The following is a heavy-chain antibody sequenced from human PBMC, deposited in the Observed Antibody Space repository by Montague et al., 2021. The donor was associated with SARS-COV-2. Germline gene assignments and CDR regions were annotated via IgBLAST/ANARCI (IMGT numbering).Heavy chain of an antibody. CDR1: GDSMTNYY. V-gene: IGHV4-59*01. J-gene: IGHJ4*02. Sequence: SETLSLTCTVSGDSMTNYYWSWIRQPPGKGLEWIGHINYSRSTHXNPSLQSRVTLSKDTSKNQFSLRLTSVTAADTAMYFCARAPIYRSSWYAYFDYWGQGTLVTVSS. CDR2: INYSRST. CDR3: ARAPIYRSSWYAYFDY. D-gene: IGHD6-13*01.